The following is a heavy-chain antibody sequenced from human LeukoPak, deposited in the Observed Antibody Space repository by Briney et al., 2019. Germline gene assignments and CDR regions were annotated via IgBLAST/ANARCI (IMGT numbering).Heavy chain of an antibody. CDR1: GFTFSSYA. D-gene: IGHD3-3*01. Sequence: GGSLRLSCAASGFTFSSYAMSWVRQAPGKGLEWVSAISGSGGSTYYADSVKGWFTISRDNSKNTLYLQVNSLRAEDTAVYYCAKDQGLTYYDFWSGMDAFDIWGQGTMVTVSS. J-gene: IGHJ3*02. V-gene: IGHV3-23*01. CDR2: ISGSGGST. CDR3: AKDQGLTYYDFWSGMDAFDI.